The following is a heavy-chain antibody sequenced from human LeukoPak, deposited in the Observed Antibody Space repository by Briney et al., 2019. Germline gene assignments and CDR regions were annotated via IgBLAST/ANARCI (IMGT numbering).Heavy chain of an antibody. V-gene: IGHV4-59*01. CDR2: IYYSGST. Sequence: SETLSLTCTVSGDSISSYYWSWIRQPPGKGLEWIGYIYYSGSTNYNPSLKSRVTISVDTSKNQFSLKLSSVTAADTAVYYCARDPTGPTCYYGMDVWGQGTTVTVSS. CDR1: GDSISSYY. CDR3: ARDPTGPTCYYGMDV. J-gene: IGHJ6*02. D-gene: IGHD1-7*01.